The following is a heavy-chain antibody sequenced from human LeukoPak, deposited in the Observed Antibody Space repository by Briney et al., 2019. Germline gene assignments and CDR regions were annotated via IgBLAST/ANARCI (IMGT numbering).Heavy chain of an antibody. CDR3: AMIPYCTSVTCYYLDY. D-gene: IGHD2-8*01. J-gene: IGHJ4*02. Sequence: ASVKVSCKASGYTFTVYAIHWVRQAPGQRLEWLGWVNAGNGDTEYSQNFQGRVTITRDTSPSTAYMELSSLRSEDTAVYYCAMIPYCTSVTCYYLDYWGQGTLVTASS. V-gene: IGHV1-3*01. CDR1: GYTFTVYA. CDR2: VNAGNGDT.